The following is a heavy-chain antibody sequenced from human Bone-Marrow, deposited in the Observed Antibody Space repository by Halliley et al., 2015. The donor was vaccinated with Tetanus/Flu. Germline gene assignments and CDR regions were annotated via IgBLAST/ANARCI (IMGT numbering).Heavy chain of an antibody. CDR3: ARGTIFGVVTE. Sequence: LRLSCTVSGASINNYYWTWIRQPPGKGLEWIGNIYYSGDTLYNPSPNSRVSISIDASKEHFSLHLNFLTSADTAVYYCARGTIFGVVTEWGQGTLVTVSS. CDR1: GASINNYY. CDR2: IYYSGDT. V-gene: IGHV4-59*01. J-gene: IGHJ4*02. D-gene: IGHD3-3*01.